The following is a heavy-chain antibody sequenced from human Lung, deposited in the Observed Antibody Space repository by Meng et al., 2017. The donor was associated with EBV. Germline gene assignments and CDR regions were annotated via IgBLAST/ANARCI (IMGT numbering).Heavy chain of an antibody. Sequence: EVQVVGSGGGLVRPGGSLRLSCAASGFTVSTNYMPWVRQAPGKGLEWLSVIYSGGSTQYAESVKGRFTISKDNSKNTLYLQMNNLRAEDTAVYYCARDGDYIPFENWGQGTLVTVSS. CDR3: ARDGDYIPFEN. CDR1: GFTVSTNY. CDR2: IYSGGST. V-gene: IGHV3-53*01. J-gene: IGHJ4*02. D-gene: IGHD4-17*01.